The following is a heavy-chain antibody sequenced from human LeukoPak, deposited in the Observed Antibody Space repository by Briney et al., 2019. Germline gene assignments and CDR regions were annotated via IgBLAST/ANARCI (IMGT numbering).Heavy chain of an antibody. CDR1: GDSIGNSNYY. CDR3: ARRGITYSSSFFAY. V-gene: IGHV4-39*01. J-gene: IGHJ4*02. D-gene: IGHD6-13*01. CDR2: IFYSGST. Sequence: SETLSLTCTVSGDSIGNSNYYWAWVRHPPRKGLECLGSIFYSGSTYYNPSLKSRVTISVDTSKNQFSLNLHSVTAADTATYYCARRGITYSSSFFAYWGQGTLVTVSS.